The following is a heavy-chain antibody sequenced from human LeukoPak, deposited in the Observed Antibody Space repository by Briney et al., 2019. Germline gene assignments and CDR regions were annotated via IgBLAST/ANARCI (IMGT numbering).Heavy chain of an antibody. CDR3: ARGFNEYYDILTGPGSSFSDY. CDR1: GYTFTGYY. J-gene: IGHJ4*02. Sequence: ASVKVSCKASGYTFTGYYMHWVRQAPGQGLEWMGWINPNSGGTNYAQKFQGRVTMTRDTSISTAYMELRSLRSDDTAVYYCARGFNEYYDILTGPGSSFSDYWGQGTLVTVSS. CDR2: INPNSGGT. V-gene: IGHV1-2*02. D-gene: IGHD3-9*01.